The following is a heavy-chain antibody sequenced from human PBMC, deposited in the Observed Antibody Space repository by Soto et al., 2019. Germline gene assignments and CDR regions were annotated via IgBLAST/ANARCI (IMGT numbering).Heavy chain of an antibody. J-gene: IGHJ4*02. D-gene: IGHD3-10*01. CDR2: IYWDDDH. CDR1: GFSLSSNGVG. Sequence: QITLRESGPALVRPTQTLTLTCTFSGFSLSSNGVGVGWIRQPPGKALEWLALIYWDDDHRYSPSLKTRLTITKDTSKNQVVLTMTKLDPVDTATYYCAREMYYSTYFDSWGQGTLVTVFS. CDR3: AREMYYSTYFDS. V-gene: IGHV2-5*02.